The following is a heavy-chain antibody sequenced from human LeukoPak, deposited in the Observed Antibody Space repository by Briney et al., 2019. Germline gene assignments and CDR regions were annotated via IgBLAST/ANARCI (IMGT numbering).Heavy chain of an antibody. CDR3: ARSSYGAGSKPYWVDC. V-gene: IGHV4-39*01. CDR1: GDSISSSTYY. CDR2: YSGST. D-gene: IGHD3-10*01. Sequence: SEALSLTCTVSGDSISSSTYYWAWIRQPPGKGLEYIGSYSGSTYYNPSLKSRVTISVDTSKTQFSLKLSSVTAADTAVYYCARSSYGAGSKPYWVDCWGQGTLVTVSS. J-gene: IGHJ4*02.